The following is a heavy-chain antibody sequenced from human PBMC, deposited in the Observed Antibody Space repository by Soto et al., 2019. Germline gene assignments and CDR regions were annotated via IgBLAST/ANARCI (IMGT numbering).Heavy chain of an antibody. CDR2: IYYSGST. D-gene: IGHD1-26*01. Sequence: PSQTLSLTCTVSGGSISSSSYYWGLIRQPPGKGLEWIGSIYYSGSTYYNQSLKSRVTISVDTSKNQFSLTLSSVTAEDTAVYYCARTVRTSIVGATGLDYWGQGTLVTVS. CDR3: ARTVRTSIVGATGLDY. V-gene: IGHV4-39*01. CDR1: GGSISSSSYY. J-gene: IGHJ4*02.